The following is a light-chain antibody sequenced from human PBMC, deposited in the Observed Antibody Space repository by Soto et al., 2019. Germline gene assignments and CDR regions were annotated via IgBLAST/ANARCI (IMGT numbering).Light chain of an antibody. J-gene: IGKJ1*01. V-gene: IGKV1-5*01. CDR2: DAS. Sequence: DIQMTQSPSTLSGSIGDRFTISCRASQSISGWLAWYQQKPGEAPKLLIYDASSLESGVPSRFTGSGSGTEFTLIITSLQPNDSATYYCQQYRSYWKFGQGTKV. CDR1: QSISGW. CDR3: QQYRSYWK.